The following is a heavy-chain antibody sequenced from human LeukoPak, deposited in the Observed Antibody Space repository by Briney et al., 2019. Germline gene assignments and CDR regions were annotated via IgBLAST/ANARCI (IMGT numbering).Heavy chain of an antibody. CDR1: GFTFSSYA. Sequence: PGGSLRLSCAASGFTFSSYAMSWVRQAPGKGLEWVSAISGSGGSTYYADSVKGRFTISRDNSKNTLYLQMNSLRAEDTAVYYCAKSDDYSNYYRYYYYGMDVWGQGTTVTVSS. D-gene: IGHD4-4*01. J-gene: IGHJ6*02. CDR3: AKSDDYSNYYRYYYYGMDV. V-gene: IGHV3-23*01. CDR2: ISGSGGST.